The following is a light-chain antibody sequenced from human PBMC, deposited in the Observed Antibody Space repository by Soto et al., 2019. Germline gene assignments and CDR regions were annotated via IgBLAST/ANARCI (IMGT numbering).Light chain of an antibody. Sequence: QSVLTQPPSVSGAPGQRVTISCTGSSSNIGAGYDVHWYQQLPGTAPKLLIFAYSSRPSGVPDRFSGSKSGTSASLAISGLQSEDEADYYCAAWDDSLNGYVFGTGTKLTVL. CDR1: SSNIGAGYD. J-gene: IGLJ1*01. V-gene: IGLV1-40*01. CDR2: AYS. CDR3: AAWDDSLNGYV.